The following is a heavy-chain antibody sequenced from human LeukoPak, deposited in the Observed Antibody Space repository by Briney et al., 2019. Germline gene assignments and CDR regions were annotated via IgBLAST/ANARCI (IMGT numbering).Heavy chain of an antibody. J-gene: IGHJ4*02. D-gene: IGHD3-22*01. V-gene: IGHV1-18*01. Sequence: ASVKVSCKASGYTFTSYGISWVRQAPGQGLEWMGWISAYNGNTNYAQKLQGRVTMTTDTSTSTAYMELRSLRSDDTAVYYCARSLDYYDSSGYPIREFDYWGQGTLVTVSS. CDR2: ISAYNGNT. CDR1: GYTFTSYG. CDR3: ARSLDYYDSSGYPIREFDY.